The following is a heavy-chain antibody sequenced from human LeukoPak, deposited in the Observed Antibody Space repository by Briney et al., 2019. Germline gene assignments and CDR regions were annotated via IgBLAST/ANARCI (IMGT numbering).Heavy chain of an antibody. CDR1: GGSFSGYY. CDR3: ARGGVRSDY. Sequence: PSETLSLTCAVYGGSFSGYYWSWIRQPPGKGLEWIGEINHSGSTNYNPSLKSRVTISVDTSKNQFSLKLSSVTAADTAVYYCARGGVRSDYWGQGTLVTVSS. D-gene: IGHD2-8*01. CDR2: INHSGST. V-gene: IGHV4-34*01. J-gene: IGHJ4*02.